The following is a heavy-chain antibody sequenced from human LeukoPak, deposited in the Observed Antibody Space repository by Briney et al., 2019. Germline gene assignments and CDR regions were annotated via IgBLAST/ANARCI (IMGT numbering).Heavy chain of an antibody. V-gene: IGHV3-23*01. CDR1: RFTFSGYA. CDR3: ARGYPWFGP. D-gene: IGHD3-22*01. CDR2: ISATDGNT. Sequence: GGSLRLSCAASRFTFSGYAMSWVRQAPGKGPAWVSSISATDGNTFYADSVKGRFTISRDNSKNTLYLQMNRLRAEDTAIYYCARGYPWFGPWGQGTLVTVSS. J-gene: IGHJ5*02.